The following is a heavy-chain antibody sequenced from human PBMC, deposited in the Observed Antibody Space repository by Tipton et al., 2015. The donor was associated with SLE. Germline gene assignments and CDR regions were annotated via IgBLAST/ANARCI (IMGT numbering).Heavy chain of an antibody. D-gene: IGHD2-15*01. V-gene: IGHV4-61*09. CDR3: ARRGYTTSIFQH. J-gene: IGHJ1*01. CDR2: IYVTGGT. CDR1: DDSISESYY. Sequence: TLSLTCTVSDDSISESYYWSWIRQPAGKGLEWIGHIYVTGGTSYNPSLKNRVTISLDTSKNQFSLSLSSVTAADAAVYYCARRGYTTSIFQHWGQGTPVIVSS.